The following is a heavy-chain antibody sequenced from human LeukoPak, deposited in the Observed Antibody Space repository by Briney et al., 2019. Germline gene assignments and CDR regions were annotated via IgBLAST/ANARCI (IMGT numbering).Heavy chain of an antibody. J-gene: IGHJ4*02. CDR2: IKQVGSEK. V-gene: IGHV3-7*01. CDR1: GFTLTIYW. CDR3: ARDEYGYYDFWSGHPLDY. D-gene: IGHD3-3*01. Sequence: GGGLRLSCAASGFTLTIYWLSCVRAAPGGGGGCGANIKQVGSEKYYVDSVKGRFTISRDNAKNSLYLQMNSLRAEDTAVYYCARDEYGYYDFWSGHPLDYWGQGTLVTVSS.